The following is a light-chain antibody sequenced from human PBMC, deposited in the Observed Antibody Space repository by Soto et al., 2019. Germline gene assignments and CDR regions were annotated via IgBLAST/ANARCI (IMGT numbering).Light chain of an antibody. CDR3: QQRSNWPPIT. CDR2: RAS. Sequence: EIVLTQSPGTLSLSPGERCTLSCSPSQSVSSSYLAWYQQKPGQAPRLLLFRASTRATGVPARFSGSGSGTEFTLTISGLQSEDFAVYFCQQRSNWPPITFGQGTRLE. V-gene: IGKV3D-20*02. CDR1: QSVSSSY. J-gene: IGKJ5*01.